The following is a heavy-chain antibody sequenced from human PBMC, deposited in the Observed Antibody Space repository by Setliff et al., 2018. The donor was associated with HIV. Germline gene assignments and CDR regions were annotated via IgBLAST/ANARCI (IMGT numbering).Heavy chain of an antibody. D-gene: IGHD3-22*01. CDR2: VYSSGTT. CDR3: ARRGGITTTVQGPPPFDF. Sequence: SETLSLTCTVSGGSITPHYWSWIRQPAGRGLEWIGHVYSSGTTSYKPSLKSRVTISLDASKNQFSLKLRSVTAADTAVYHCARRGGITTTVQGPPPFDFWGPGTLVTVSS. J-gene: IGHJ4*02. V-gene: IGHV4-4*07. CDR1: GGSITPHY.